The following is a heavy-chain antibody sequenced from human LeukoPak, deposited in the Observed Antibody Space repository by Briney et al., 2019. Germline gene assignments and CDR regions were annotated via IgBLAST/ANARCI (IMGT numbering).Heavy chain of an antibody. V-gene: IGHV3-30*18. CDR1: GFTFSNYG. D-gene: IGHD3-10*01. J-gene: IGHJ4*02. CDR3: AKALGVRGVFDY. Sequence: GSLRLSCAASGFTFSNYGMHWVRQAPGKGPEWVGIIAYDGSDKYYADSVKGRFTISRDNSKNTLYLQMNSLRAEDTAVYYCAKALGVRGVFDYWGQGTLVTVSS. CDR2: IAYDGSDK.